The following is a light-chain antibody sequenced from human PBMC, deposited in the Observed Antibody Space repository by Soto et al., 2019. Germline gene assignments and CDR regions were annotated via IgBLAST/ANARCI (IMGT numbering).Light chain of an antibody. CDR2: DVS. CDR1: SSDVGNYNY. Sequence: QSALTQPASVSGSPGQSITISCTGTSSDVGNYNYVSWYQQHPGKAPKLVIYDVSYRPSGVSTRFSGSKSGDTASLTISGLQAEDEADYYCNSYTTSSTLVFGGGNKVTVL. CDR3: NSYTTSSTLV. J-gene: IGLJ2*01. V-gene: IGLV2-14*01.